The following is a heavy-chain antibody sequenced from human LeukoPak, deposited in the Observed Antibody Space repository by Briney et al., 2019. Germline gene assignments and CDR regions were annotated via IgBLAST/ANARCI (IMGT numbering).Heavy chain of an antibody. CDR1: GYTFTSYA. CDR2: INAGNGNT. D-gene: IGHD1-26*01. V-gene: IGHV1-3*01. J-gene: IGHJ4*02. Sequence: GASVKVSCKASGYTFTSYAMHWVRQAPGQRLEWMGWINAGNGNTKYSQKFQGRVTITRDTSASTAYMELSSLRSEDTAVYYCARDFEVGASPFDYWGQGTLVTVSS. CDR3: ARDFEVGASPFDY.